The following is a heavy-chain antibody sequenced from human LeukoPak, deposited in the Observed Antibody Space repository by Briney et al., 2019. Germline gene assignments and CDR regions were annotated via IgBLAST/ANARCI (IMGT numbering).Heavy chain of an antibody. D-gene: IGHD2-15*01. V-gene: IGHV1-18*01. Sequence: ASVKVSCKASGYTFTSYGISWVRQAPGQGLEWMGWISAYNGNANYAQKLQGRVTVTTDTSTSTAYMELRSLRSDDTAVYYCARASATPDAFDIWGQGTMVTVSS. J-gene: IGHJ3*02. CDR2: ISAYNGNA. CDR3: ARASATPDAFDI. CDR1: GYTFTSYG.